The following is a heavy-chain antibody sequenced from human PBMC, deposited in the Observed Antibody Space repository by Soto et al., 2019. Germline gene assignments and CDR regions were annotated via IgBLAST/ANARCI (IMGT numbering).Heavy chain of an antibody. Sequence: SETLSLTCTVSGGSISSYYWSWIRQPPGKGLEWIGYIYYSGSTNYNPSLKSRVTISVDKSKNQFSLKLSSVTAADTAVYYCAAKRFGELSTYYFDYWGQGTLVTVSS. V-gene: IGHV4-59*01. D-gene: IGHD3-10*01. CDR3: AAKRFGELSTYYFDY. CDR1: GGSISSYY. J-gene: IGHJ4*02. CDR2: IYYSGST.